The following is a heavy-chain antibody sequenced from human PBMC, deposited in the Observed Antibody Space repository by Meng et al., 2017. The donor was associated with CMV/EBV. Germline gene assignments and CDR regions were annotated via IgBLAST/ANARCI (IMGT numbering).Heavy chain of an antibody. CDR1: GGSISSGDYY. V-gene: IGHV4-30-4*08. CDR2: IYYSGST. D-gene: IGHD3-3*01. CDR3: ARDNRRGGVDY. Sequence: QVHSPESGPELVKPSQTLSLTCTVSGGSISSGDYYWSWIRQPPGKGLEWIGYIYYSGSTYYNPSLKSRVTISVDTSKNQFSLKLSSVTAADTAVYYCARDNRRGGVDYWGQGTLVTVSS. J-gene: IGHJ4*02.